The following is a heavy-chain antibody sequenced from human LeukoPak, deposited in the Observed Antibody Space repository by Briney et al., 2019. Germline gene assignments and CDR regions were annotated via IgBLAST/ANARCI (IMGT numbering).Heavy chain of an antibody. CDR1: GFTFSDYY. CDR2: ISSSGSTI. Sequence: GSLRLSCAASGFTFSDYYMSWIRQAPGKGLEWVSYISSSGSTIYYADSVKGRFTISRDNAKNSLYLQMNSLRAEDTAVYYCAKQRGSYRYYFDYWGQGTLVTVSS. V-gene: IGHV3-11*01. J-gene: IGHJ4*02. CDR3: AKQRGSYRYYFDY. D-gene: IGHD3-16*02.